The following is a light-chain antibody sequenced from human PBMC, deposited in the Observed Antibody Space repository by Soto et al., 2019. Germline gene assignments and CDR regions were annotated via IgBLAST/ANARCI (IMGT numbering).Light chain of an antibody. CDR1: QSISSW. CDR3: QQYNSYGT. V-gene: IGKV1-5*01. J-gene: IGKJ1*01. CDR2: DAS. Sequence: DIQMTQSPSTLSASVGDRVTITCRASQSISSWLAWYQQKPGKAPKLLIYDASSLESGVPARISGSGSGTEFTLNSSSLQPDDFATYYCQQYNSYGTFGQGTKVDIK.